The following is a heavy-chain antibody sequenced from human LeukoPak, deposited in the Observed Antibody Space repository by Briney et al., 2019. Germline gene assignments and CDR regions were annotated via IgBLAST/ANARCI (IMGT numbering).Heavy chain of an antibody. CDR2: IIPIFGTA. V-gene: IGHV1-69*06. CDR1: GGTFSSYA. J-gene: IGHJ3*02. CDR3: ARVHKAYDAFDI. Sequence: SVKVSCKASGGTFSSYAISWVRQAPGQGLEWMGGIIPIFGTANYAQKFQGRVTITADKSTSTAYMELSSLRSEDTAVYYCARVHKAYDAFDIWGQGTMVTVSS.